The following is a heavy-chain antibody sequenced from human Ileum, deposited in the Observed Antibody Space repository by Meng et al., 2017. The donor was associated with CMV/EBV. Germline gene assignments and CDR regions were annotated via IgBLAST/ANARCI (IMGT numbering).Heavy chain of an antibody. J-gene: IGHJ4*02. CDR1: GFTLSNAW. D-gene: IGHD3-16*02. CDR3: TTHIRDLYDSIWGSYRNLD. Sequence: GGSLRLSCTASGFTLSNAWMNWVRQPPGKGLEWVGRIKSKTDGGTVDHAAPVKGRFTISRDDSKNTLYLQMNSLETGYTAVYYCTTHIRDLYDSIWGSYRNLDWGQGTLVTVSS. V-gene: IGHV3-15*01. CDR2: IKSKTDGGTV.